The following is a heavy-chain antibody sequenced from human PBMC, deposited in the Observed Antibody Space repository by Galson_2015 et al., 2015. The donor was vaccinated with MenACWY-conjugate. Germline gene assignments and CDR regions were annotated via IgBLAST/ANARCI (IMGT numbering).Heavy chain of an antibody. CDR3: ARARDSSGYYYPEFDY. CDR2: IIPIFGTA. CDR1: GGTFSSYA. D-gene: IGHD3-22*01. V-gene: IGHV1-69*13. Sequence: SVKVSCKASGGTFSSYAISWVRQAPGQGLEWMGGIIPIFGTANYAQEFQGRVTITADESTSTAYMELSSLRSEDTAVYYCARARDSSGYYYPEFDYWGQGTLVTVSS. J-gene: IGHJ4*02.